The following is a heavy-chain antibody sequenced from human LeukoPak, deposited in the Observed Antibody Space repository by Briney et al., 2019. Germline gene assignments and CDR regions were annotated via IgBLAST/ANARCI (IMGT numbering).Heavy chain of an antibody. D-gene: IGHD1-26*01. J-gene: IGHJ6*02. CDR3: ARDSLLGTKLGATGYYYYGMDV. CDR2: ISAYNGNT. V-gene: IGHV1-18*01. CDR1: GYTFTSYG. Sequence: ASVKVSCKASGYTFTSYGISWVRQAPGQGLEWMGWISAYNGNTNYAQKLQGRVTMTTDTSTSTAYMELRSLRSDDTAVYYCARDSLLGTKLGATGYYYYGMDVWGQGTTVTVSS.